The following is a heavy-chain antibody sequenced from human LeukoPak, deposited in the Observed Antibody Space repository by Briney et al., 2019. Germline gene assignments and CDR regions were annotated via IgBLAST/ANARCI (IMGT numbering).Heavy chain of an antibody. CDR1: GFTFSSYA. Sequence: GGSLRLSCTASGFTFSSYAMHWVRQAPGKGLEWVAVISYDGSNKYYADSVKGRFTISRDNSKNTLYLQMNSLRAEDTAVYYCAREVTSLHQDYYFDYWGQGTLVTVSS. CDR2: ISYDGSNK. CDR3: AREVTSLHQDYYFDY. D-gene: IGHD2-2*01. J-gene: IGHJ4*02. V-gene: IGHV3-30*01.